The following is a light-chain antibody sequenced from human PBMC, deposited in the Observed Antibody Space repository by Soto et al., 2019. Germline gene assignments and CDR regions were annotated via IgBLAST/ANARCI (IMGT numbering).Light chain of an antibody. CDR1: SSDVGGYNH. V-gene: IGLV2-14*01. CDR2: EVS. Sequence: QSALTQPASVSRSPGQWITIPCTGTSSDVGGYNHVSWYQLHPGKAPKLIIYEVSNRPSGVSNRFSGSKSGNTASLTISGLQAEDEADYYCSSYASTTAYLFGTGTKVTVL. CDR3: SSYASTTAYL. J-gene: IGLJ1*01.